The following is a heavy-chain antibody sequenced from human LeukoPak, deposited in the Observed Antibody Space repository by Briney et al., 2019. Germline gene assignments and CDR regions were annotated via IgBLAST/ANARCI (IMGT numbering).Heavy chain of an antibody. CDR1: GGSISSYY. CDR2: IYYSGST. D-gene: IGHD5-24*01. CDR3: AREIIFRDGYKSAVAFDI. J-gene: IGHJ3*02. Sequence: PSETLSLTCTVSGGSISSYYWSWIRQPPGKGLEWIGYIYYSGSTNYNPSLESRVTISVDTSKNQFSLKLSSVTAADTAVYYCAREIIFRDGYKSAVAFDIWGQGTMVTVSS. V-gene: IGHV4-59*01.